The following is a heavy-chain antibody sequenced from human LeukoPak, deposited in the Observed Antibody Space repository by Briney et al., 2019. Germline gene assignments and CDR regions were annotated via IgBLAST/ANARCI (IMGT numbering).Heavy chain of an antibody. CDR3: ARQARVGNWFDP. CDR2: IYYSGST. D-gene: IGHD1-26*01. CDR1: GGSISSYY. J-gene: IGHJ5*02. Sequence: PSETLSLTCTVSGGSISSYYWSWIRQPPGKGLEWIGYIYYSGSTNYNPSLKGRVTISVDTSKNQFSLKLSSVTAADTAVYYCARQARVGNWFDPWGQGTLVTVSS. V-gene: IGHV4-59*08.